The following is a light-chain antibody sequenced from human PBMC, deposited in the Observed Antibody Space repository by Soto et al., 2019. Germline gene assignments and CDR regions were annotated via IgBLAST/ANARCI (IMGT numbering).Light chain of an antibody. CDR1: SSNIGRHD. Sequence: QSVLTQPPSASVTPGQRFTISCSGSSSNIGRHDVFWYQHLQGTAPRLLIYRNIQRPSGVPDRFSGSKSGTSASLAISGLRSEGEADYSCAAWDDSLSGLLFGGGTKVTVL. V-gene: IGLV1-47*01. J-gene: IGLJ2*01. CDR2: RNI. CDR3: AAWDDSLSGLL.